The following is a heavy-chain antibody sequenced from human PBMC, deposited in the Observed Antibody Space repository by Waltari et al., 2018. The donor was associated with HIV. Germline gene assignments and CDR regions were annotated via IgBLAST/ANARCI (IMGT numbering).Heavy chain of an antibody. CDR2: IRYDGSNK. CDR1: GFPFSSYG. J-gene: IGHJ4*02. CDR3: AKDNLGATQLFDY. Sequence: VQLVESGGGVVQPGGSLRLSCAAAGFPFSSYGMHWVRTAPGKGLELVAFIRYDGSNKYYADSVKCRFTISRDNSKNTLYLQMNSLRAEDTAVYYCAKDNLGATQLFDYWGQGTLVTVSS. V-gene: IGHV3-30*02. D-gene: IGHD1-26*01.